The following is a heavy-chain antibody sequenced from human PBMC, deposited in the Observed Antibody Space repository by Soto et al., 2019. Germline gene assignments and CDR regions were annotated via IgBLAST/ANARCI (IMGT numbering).Heavy chain of an antibody. CDR2: ISYDGSNK. CDR1: GFTFSSYA. D-gene: IGHD3-9*01. CDR3: ARVLPSRYFDWLLRPRDYYYYGMDV. J-gene: IGHJ6*02. Sequence: VGSLRLSCAASGFTFSSYAMHWVRQAPGKGLEWVAVISYDGSNKYYADSVKGRFTISRDNSKNTLYLQMNSLRAEDTAVYYCARVLPSRYFDWLLRPRDYYYYGMDVWGQGTTVTSP. V-gene: IGHV3-30-3*01.